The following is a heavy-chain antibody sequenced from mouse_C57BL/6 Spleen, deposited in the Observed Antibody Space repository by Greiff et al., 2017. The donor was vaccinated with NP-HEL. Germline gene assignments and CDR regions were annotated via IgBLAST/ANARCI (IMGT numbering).Heavy chain of an antibody. CDR3: ARYGAYSSPFDY. V-gene: IGHV1-81*01. D-gene: IGHD1-1*01. Sequence: VQLQQSGAELARPGASVKLSCKASGYTFTSYGISWVKQRTGQGLEWIGEIYPRSGNTYYNEKFKGKATLTADKSSSTAYMELRSLTSEDSAVYFCARYGAYSSPFDYWGQGTTLTVSS. CDR2: IYPRSGNT. J-gene: IGHJ2*01. CDR1: GYTFTSYG.